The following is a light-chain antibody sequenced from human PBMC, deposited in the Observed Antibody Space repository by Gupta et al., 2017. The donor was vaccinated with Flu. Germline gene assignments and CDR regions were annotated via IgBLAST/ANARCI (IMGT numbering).Light chain of an antibody. J-gene: IGLJ3*02. CDR3: AAWDDSLTDWV. Sequence: QSVLSQAPSASGTPGQWVTISCFGRSSNIGSYSVNWYQQLPGTAPKLLSYENHERPSGVPDRFSGSKSGTSASLAISGLQSEDEATYYCAAWDDSLTDWVFGGGTKLTVL. CDR1: SSNIGSYS. V-gene: IGLV1-44*01. CDR2: ENH.